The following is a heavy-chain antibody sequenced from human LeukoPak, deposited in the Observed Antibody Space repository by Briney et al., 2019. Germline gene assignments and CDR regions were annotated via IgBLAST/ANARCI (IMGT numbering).Heavy chain of an antibody. V-gene: IGHV4-4*07. CDR2: ISTSGST. CDR3: ASYDSSGYYYRGAFDI. J-gene: IGHJ3*02. Sequence: PSETLSLTCTVSGGSISSYYWSWIRQPAGKGLESIGHISTSGSTNYNPSLKSRVTISVDTSKNQFSLKLSSVTAADTAVYYCASYDSSGYYYRGAFDIWGQGTMVTVSS. D-gene: IGHD3-22*01. CDR1: GGSISSYY.